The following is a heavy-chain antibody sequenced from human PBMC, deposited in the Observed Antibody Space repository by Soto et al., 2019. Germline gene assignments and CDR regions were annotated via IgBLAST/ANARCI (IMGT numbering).Heavy chain of an antibody. Sequence: PSGPRSLPCPFSVASISVSSSYWAGFGRPPGKGLEWIGSIYYRGNTYYNPSLKSRVTISVDTSKNQFSLKLSSVTAADTAVYYCAREGGGYCSGGSCQVDYWGQGTLVTVSS. CDR2: IYYRGNT. J-gene: IGHJ4*02. CDR1: VASISVSSSY. CDR3: AREGGGYCSGGSCQVDY. V-gene: IGHV4-39*02. D-gene: IGHD2-15*01.